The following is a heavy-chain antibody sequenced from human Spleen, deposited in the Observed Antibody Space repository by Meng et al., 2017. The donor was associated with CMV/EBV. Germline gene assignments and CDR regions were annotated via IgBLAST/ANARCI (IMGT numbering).Heavy chain of an antibody. V-gene: IGHV3-74*01. CDR2: INSDGSST. J-gene: IGHJ6*02. CDR3: ARGGVDSTTIFGVVILKKTNYYYYGMDV. Sequence: GESLKISCAASGFTFSSYWMHWVRQAPGKGLVWVSRINSDGSSTSYADSVKGRFTISRDNAKNTLYLQMNSLRAEDTAVHYCARGGVDSTTIFGVVILKKTNYYYYGMDVWGQGTTVTVSS. CDR1: GFTFSSYW. D-gene: IGHD3-3*01.